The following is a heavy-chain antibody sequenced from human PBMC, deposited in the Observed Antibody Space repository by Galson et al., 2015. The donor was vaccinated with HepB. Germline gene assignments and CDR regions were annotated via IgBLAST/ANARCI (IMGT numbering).Heavy chain of an antibody. J-gene: IGHJ3*02. D-gene: IGHD3-22*01. CDR1: GFGFSGYE. Sequence: SLRLSCAASGFGFSGYEMHWVRQAPGKGLDWVSAVSGTDGGTYYADSVKGRFTISRDDAKNTLYLQMNSLRAEDTAVYYCAKHYHDSSERGDAFDIWGPGTMVTVSS. V-gene: IGHV3-23*01. CDR2: VSGTDGGT. CDR3: AKHYHDSSERGDAFDI.